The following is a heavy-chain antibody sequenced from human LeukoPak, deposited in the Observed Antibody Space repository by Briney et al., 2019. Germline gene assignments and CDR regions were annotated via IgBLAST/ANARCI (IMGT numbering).Heavy chain of an antibody. CDR3: ARGHSAYGFDY. CDR2: MNPNSGNT. CDR1: GCTFTSYD. D-gene: IGHD4-17*01. V-gene: IGHV1-8*01. Sequence: ASVKVSCKASGCTFTSYDINWVRQATGQGLEWMGWMNPNSGNTGYAQKFQGRVTMTRNTSISTAYTELSSLRSEDTAVYYCARGHSAYGFDYWGQGTLVTVSS. J-gene: IGHJ4*02.